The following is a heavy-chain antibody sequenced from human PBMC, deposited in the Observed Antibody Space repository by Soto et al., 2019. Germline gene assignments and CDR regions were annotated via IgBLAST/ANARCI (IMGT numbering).Heavy chain of an antibody. V-gene: IGHV3-11*05. Sequence: PGGSLRLSCAASGFTFSDFYMTWIRQAPGKGLEWVSHISSSSSYTNYADSVKGRFTVSRDNDNNSLYLEMNNLRAEDTAVYFCARDRHTHGHGFFDYWGQGTLVTVS. J-gene: IGHJ4*02. CDR2: ISSSSSYT. CDR1: GFTFSDFY. CDR3: ARDRHTHGHGFFDY. D-gene: IGHD3-3*01.